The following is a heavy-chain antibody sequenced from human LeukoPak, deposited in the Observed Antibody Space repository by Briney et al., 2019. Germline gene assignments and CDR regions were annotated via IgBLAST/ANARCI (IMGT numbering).Heavy chain of an antibody. CDR1: GGSFSGYY. D-gene: IGHD3-10*01. J-gene: IGHJ4*02. CDR2: INHSGST. V-gene: IGHV4-34*01. CDR3: ARGYYYGSGSYHPY. Sequence: PSETLSLTCAVYGGSFSGYYWSWIRQPPGKGLEWIGEINHSGSTNYNPPLKSRVTISVDTSKNQFSLKLSSVTAADTAVYYCARGYYYGSGSYHPYWGQGTLVTVSS.